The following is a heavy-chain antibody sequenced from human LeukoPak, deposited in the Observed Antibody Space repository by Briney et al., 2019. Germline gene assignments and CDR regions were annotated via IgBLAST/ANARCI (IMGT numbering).Heavy chain of an antibody. J-gene: IGHJ4*02. Sequence: NASETLSLTCTVSGGSISSSSYYWGWIRQPPGKGLEWIGTIYYSGSTYYNPSLKSRVTISVDTSKNQFSLKLSSVTAADTANCAKSDGYGLIDYLGQGTLVTVSS. CDR1: GGSISSSSYY. V-gene: IGHV4-39*01. D-gene: IGHD5-12*01. CDR2: IYYSGST. CDR3: SDGYGLIDY.